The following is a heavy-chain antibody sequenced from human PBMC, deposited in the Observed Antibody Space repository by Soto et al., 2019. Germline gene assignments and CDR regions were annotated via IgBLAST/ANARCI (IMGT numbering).Heavy chain of an antibody. Sequence: ASVKVSCKASGGTFSSYAISWVRQAPGQGLEWMGGIIPIFGTANYAQKFQGRVTITADESPSTAYMELSSLRSEDTAVYYCASLTIYCSGGSCYFSLGDYWGQGTLVTVSS. CDR3: ASLTIYCSGGSCYFSLGDY. D-gene: IGHD2-15*01. CDR2: IIPIFGTA. V-gene: IGHV1-69*13. CDR1: GGTFSSYA. J-gene: IGHJ4*02.